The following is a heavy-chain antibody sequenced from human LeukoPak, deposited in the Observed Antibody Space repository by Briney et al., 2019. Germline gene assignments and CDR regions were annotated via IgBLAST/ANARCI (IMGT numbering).Heavy chain of an antibody. CDR1: GVTVSGYS. CDR3: AKEDSSSWSPNTDAFDI. CDR2: ISSRSTYI. D-gene: IGHD6-13*01. V-gene: IGHV3-21*01. Sequence: GGSLRLSCAASGVTVSGYSMNWVRQAPGKGLEWVSSISSRSTYIYYADSVKGRFTISRDNSKNTLYLQMNSLRAEDTAVYYCAKEDSSSWSPNTDAFDIWGQGTMVTVSS. J-gene: IGHJ3*02.